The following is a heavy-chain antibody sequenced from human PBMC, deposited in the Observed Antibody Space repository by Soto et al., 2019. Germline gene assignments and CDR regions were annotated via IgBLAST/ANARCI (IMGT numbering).Heavy chain of an antibody. J-gene: IGHJ3*02. CDR2: ISGSGGST. V-gene: IGHV3-23*01. D-gene: IGHD3-22*01. Sequence: EVQLLESGGGLVQPGGSLRLSCAASGFTFSSYAMSWVRQAPGKGLEWVSAISGSGGSTYYADSVKGRFTISRDNSKNTLYLQMNSLRAEDTAVYSCAKDGGGDSSGYGAFDIWGQGTMVTVSS. CDR1: GFTFSSYA. CDR3: AKDGGGDSSGYGAFDI.